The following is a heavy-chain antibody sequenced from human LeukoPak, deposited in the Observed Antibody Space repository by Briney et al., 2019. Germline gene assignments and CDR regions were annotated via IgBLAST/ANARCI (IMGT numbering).Heavy chain of an antibody. D-gene: IGHD6-6*01. J-gene: IGHJ4*02. CDR1: GYTFTGYY. V-gene: IGHV1-2*06. CDR3: AIIEYSSSSVDY. CDR2: INPNSGGT. Sequence: GASVKVSRKASGYTFTGYYMHWVRQAPGQGLEWMGRINPNSGGTNYAQKFQGRVTMTRDTSISTAYMELSRLRSDDTAVYYCAIIEYSSSSVDYWGQGTLVTVSS.